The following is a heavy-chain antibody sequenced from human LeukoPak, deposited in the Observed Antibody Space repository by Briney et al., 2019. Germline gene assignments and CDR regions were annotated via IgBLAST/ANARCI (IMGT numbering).Heavy chain of an antibody. Sequence: SETLSLTCTISGGSSSSYYWSWIRQPPGKGLEWIGYIHYSGSTNYNPSLKSRATISLDTSKNQVSLELTSVTAADTAVYYCARRASGSYPDYFDSWGQGTLVTVSP. CDR2: IHYSGST. CDR1: GGSSSSYY. CDR3: ARRASGSYPDYFDS. V-gene: IGHV4-59*08. J-gene: IGHJ4*02. D-gene: IGHD1-26*01.